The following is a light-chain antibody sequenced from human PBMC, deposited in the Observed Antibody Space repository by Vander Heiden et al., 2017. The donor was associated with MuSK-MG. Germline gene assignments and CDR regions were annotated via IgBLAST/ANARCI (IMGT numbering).Light chain of an antibody. V-gene: IGLV1-51*02. CDR2: ENN. CDR1: SSNIGNNY. J-gene: IGLJ2*01. Sequence: QSVLTQPPSVSAAPRQKVTISCSGSSSNIGNNYVSWYRQLPGTAPKLLIYENNKRPSGIPDRFSGSKSGTSATLGITGLQTGDEADYYCGTWDSSLSVVVFGGGTKLTVL. CDR3: GTWDSSLSVVV.